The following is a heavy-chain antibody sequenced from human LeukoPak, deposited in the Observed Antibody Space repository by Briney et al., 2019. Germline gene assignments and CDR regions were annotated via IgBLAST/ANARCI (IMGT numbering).Heavy chain of an antibody. CDR1: GFTFSSYA. CDR2: ISGSGGST. V-gene: IGHV3-23*01. D-gene: IGHD3-10*01. Sequence: GGSLRLSCAASGFTFSSYAMSWARQAPGKGLDWVSAISGSGGSTHYADSVKGRFTISRDNSKNTLYLQMNSLRAEDTAVYYCAKDYYYGSGRGPAAFDIWGQGTMVTVSS. CDR3: AKDYYYGSGRGPAAFDI. J-gene: IGHJ3*02.